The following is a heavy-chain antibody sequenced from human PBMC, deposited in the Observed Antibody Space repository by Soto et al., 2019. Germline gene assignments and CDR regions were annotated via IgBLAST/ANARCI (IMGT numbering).Heavy chain of an antibody. V-gene: IGHV3-64D*08. CDR3: VTPSELVTITGYADY. D-gene: IGHD5-12*01. CDR1: GFTFSSNA. CDR2: ISSNGGST. Sequence: GGSLRLSCSASGFTFSSNAMHWVRQAPGKGLEYVSAISSNGGSTYYADSLKGRFTISRDNSKDILYLQMSSLRAEETAVYYCVTPSELVTITGYADYWGQGTLVTVSS. J-gene: IGHJ4*02.